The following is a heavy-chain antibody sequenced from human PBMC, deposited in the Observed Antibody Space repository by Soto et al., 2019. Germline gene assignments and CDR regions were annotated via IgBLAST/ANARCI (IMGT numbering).Heavy chain of an antibody. Sequence: QVQLVQSGAEVKKPGASVKVSCKASGYTFTSYGISWVRQAPGQGLEWMGWISAYNGNTNYAQKLQGRVTMTTDTSTSTAYMELRSLRSDDTAVYYCARVCSTMVRGVIILGWFDPWGQGTLVTVSS. CDR1: GYTFTSYG. CDR2: ISAYNGNT. J-gene: IGHJ5*02. V-gene: IGHV1-18*01. D-gene: IGHD3-10*01. CDR3: ARVCSTMVRGVIILGWFDP.